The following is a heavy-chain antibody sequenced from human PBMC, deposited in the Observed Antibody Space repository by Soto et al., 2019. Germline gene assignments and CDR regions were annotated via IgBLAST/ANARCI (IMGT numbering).Heavy chain of an antibody. D-gene: IGHD3-22*01. V-gene: IGHV5-51*01. CDR3: ARIHYYDSSGYPTGYYFDY. CDR2: IYPGDSDT. J-gene: IGHJ4*02. CDR1: GYSFTSYW. Sequence: GESLKISCTGSGYSFTSYWIGWVRQMPGKGLEWMGIIYPGDSDTRYSPSFQGQVTSSADKSISTAYLQWSSLKASDTAMYYCARIHYYDSSGYPTGYYFDYWGPGTLVSVSS.